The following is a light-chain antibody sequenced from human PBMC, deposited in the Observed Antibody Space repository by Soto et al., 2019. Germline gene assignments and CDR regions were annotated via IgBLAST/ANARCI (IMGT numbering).Light chain of an antibody. CDR2: GHN. CDR1: YSNIGAGYE. Sequence: QSVLTQPPSVSGAPGKRVTISCPGSYSNIGAGYEVHWYQQIPGTAPKLLISGHNNRPSGVPDRFFGSKSGTSASLTIIGLQAEDEADYYCQSYDSSLSGSGVFGGGTKVTVL. CDR3: QSYDSSLSGSGV. V-gene: IGLV1-40*01. J-gene: IGLJ3*02.